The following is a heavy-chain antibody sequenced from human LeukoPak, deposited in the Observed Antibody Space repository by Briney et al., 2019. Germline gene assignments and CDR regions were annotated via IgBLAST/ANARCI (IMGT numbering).Heavy chain of an antibody. Sequence: AGGSLRLSCAASGFTFSSYGMHWVRQAPGKGLEWVAVISYDGSNKYYADSVKGRFTISRDNSKNTLYLQMDSLRAEDTAVYYCAKTVATTYYYYYYMDVWGKGTTVTISS. J-gene: IGHJ6*03. CDR2: ISYDGSNK. D-gene: IGHD5-12*01. CDR3: AKTVATTYYYYYYMDV. CDR1: GFTFSSYG. V-gene: IGHV3-30*18.